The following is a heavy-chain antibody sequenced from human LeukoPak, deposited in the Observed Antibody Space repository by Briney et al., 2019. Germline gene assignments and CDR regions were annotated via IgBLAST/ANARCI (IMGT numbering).Heavy chain of an antibody. CDR1: GFTFSSYS. Sequence: GGSLRLSCAASGFTFSSYSMNWIRQAPGKGLEWVSSMSVGSGLIYYAESVKGRFTVSRDNAKKSLYLQMNSLRAEDTAVYYCAREFEGTASGAGYWGQGTLVTVSS. CDR2: MSVGSGLI. J-gene: IGHJ4*02. D-gene: IGHD1-26*01. CDR3: AREFEGTASGAGY. V-gene: IGHV3-21*01.